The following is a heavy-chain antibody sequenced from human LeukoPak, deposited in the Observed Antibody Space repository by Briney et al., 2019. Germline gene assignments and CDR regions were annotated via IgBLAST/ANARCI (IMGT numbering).Heavy chain of an antibody. Sequence: SETLSLTCTVSDGSISSYYWSWIRQPPGKGLKWIGYIYYSGSTNYNPSLKSRVTISVDTSKNQFSLKLSSVTAADTAVYYCARHHYGDYVEEARIDPWGQGTMVTVSS. CDR3: ARHHYGDYVEEARIDP. D-gene: IGHD4-17*01. V-gene: IGHV4-59*08. CDR2: IYYSGST. CDR1: DGSISSYY. J-gene: IGHJ5*02.